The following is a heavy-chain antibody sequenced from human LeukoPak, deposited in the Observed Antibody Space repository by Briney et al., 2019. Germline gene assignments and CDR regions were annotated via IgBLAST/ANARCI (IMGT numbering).Heavy chain of an antibody. D-gene: IGHD3-10*01. CDR3: ASLITRLVRGVISPFDY. CDR2: INSDGSST. V-gene: IGHV3-74*01. Sequence: GGSLRLSCAASGFTFSSYWMHWVRQAPGKGLVWVSRINSDGSSTSYADSVKGRFTISRDNAKNTLYLQMNSLRAEDTAVYYCASLITRLVRGVISPFDYWGQGTLVTVSS. CDR1: GFTFSSYW. J-gene: IGHJ4*02.